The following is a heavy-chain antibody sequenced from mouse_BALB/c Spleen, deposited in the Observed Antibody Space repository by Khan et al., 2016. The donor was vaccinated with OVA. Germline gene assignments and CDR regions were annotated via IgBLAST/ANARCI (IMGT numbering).Heavy chain of an antibody. V-gene: IGHV1S136*01. CDR3: ARNYRYDVYFDS. CDR2: IYPFNDGT. Sequence: VQLKQSGPELVKPGASVKMSCTASGYTFTSSVIHWVRQKSGQGLDWIGYIYPFNDGTKYNEKFEGKATLTSDKSSSTAYMELSSLTSEDSAVDDGARNYRYDVYFDSGGQGTTLTVSS. D-gene: IGHD2-14*01. J-gene: IGHJ2*01. CDR1: GYTFTSSV.